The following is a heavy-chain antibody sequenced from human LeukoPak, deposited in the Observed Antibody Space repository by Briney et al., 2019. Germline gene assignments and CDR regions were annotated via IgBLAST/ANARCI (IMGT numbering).Heavy chain of an antibody. Sequence: GGSLRLSCAASGFTFNTYEMNWVRQAPGKGLEWVSYISSSGSTIYYADYVKGRFTISRDNAKNSLYLQMNSLRAEDTAVYYCAKDAAMVSFDYWGQGTLVTVSS. V-gene: IGHV3-48*03. CDR2: ISSSGSTI. D-gene: IGHD4/OR15-4a*01. J-gene: IGHJ4*02. CDR1: GFTFNTYE. CDR3: AKDAAMVSFDY.